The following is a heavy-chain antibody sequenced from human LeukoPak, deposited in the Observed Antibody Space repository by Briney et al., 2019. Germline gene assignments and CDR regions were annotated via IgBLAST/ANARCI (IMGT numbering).Heavy chain of an antibody. V-gene: IGHV3-74*01. CDR3: ARDRGYSPDY. CDR1: GFTFSSYW. Sequence: AGGSLRLSCAASGFTFSSYWMHWVRQVPGKGLVWVSFINSDGSSTNYADSVKGRFSISRDNAKNTLYLQMNSLRAEDTAVYYCARDRGYSPDYWGQGTLVTVSS. D-gene: IGHD5-18*01. CDR2: INSDGSST. J-gene: IGHJ4*02.